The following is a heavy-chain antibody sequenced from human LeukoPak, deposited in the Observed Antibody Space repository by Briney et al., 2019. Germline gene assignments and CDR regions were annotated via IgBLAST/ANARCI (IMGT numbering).Heavy chain of an antibody. J-gene: IGHJ4*02. CDR2: IYYSGST. D-gene: IGHD1-26*01. CDR1: GGSISSSSYY. V-gene: IGHV4-39*07. Sequence: SETLSLTCTVSGGSISSSSYYWGWIRQPPGKGLEWIGSIYYSGSTYYNPSLKSRVTISADTSKNQFSLKLSSVTAADTAVYYCASLIVGATRDFDYWGQGTLVTVSS. CDR3: ASLIVGATRDFDY.